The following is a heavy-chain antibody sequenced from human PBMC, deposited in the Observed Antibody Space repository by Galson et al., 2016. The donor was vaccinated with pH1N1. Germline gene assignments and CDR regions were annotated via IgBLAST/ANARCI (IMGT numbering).Heavy chain of an antibody. V-gene: IGHV5-51*03. CDR2: IYPGDSDT. J-gene: IGHJ4*02. CDR1: GYDFSNYW. Sequence: QSGAEVKKPGESLKISCTGSGYDFSNYWIGWVRQMPGKGLEWMGIIYPGDSDTRYSPSFQGQVTISADKSIDTAFLQWNSLKASDTAMYYCARHRGGSGGDSYYFDYWGQGALVTVSS. CDR3: ARHRGGSGGDSYYFDY. D-gene: IGHD2-15*01.